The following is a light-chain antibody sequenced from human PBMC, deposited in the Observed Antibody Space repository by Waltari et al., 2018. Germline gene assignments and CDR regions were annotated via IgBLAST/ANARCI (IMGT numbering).Light chain of an antibody. J-gene: IGLJ3*02. CDR3: RSFTSSNSWV. Sequence: QSALTQPASVSGSPGQSITISCTGPSSDVGGYNYVSWYQQHPGKAPKLMIYDVSNRPSGVSNRFSGSKSGNTASLTISGLQAEDEADYYCRSFTSSNSWVFGGGTKLTVL. CDR2: DVS. V-gene: IGLV2-14*03. CDR1: SSDVGGYNY.